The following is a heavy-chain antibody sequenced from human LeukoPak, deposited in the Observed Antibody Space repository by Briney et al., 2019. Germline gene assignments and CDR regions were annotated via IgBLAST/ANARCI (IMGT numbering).Heavy chain of an antibody. CDR3: ARYYYDSSGYYYLDY. CDR2: IYYSGST. D-gene: IGHD3-22*01. Sequence: SETLSLTCTVSGGSISSTSYYWGWIRQPPGKELEWIGNIYYSGSTYYNPSLKSRVTISVDTSKNQFSLKLSSVTAADTAVYYCARYYYDSSGYYYLDYWGQGTLVTVSS. V-gene: IGHV4-39*01. J-gene: IGHJ4*02. CDR1: GGSISSTSYY.